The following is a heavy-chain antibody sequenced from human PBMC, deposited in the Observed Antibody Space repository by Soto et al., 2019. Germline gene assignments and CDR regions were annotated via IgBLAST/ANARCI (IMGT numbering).Heavy chain of an antibody. J-gene: IGHJ6*03. CDR3: ARETITGTTSGYYYYMDV. V-gene: IGHV1-69*04. Sequence: GASVKVSCKASGGTFSSYTISWVRQAPGQRHEWMGRIIPILGIANYAQKFQGRVTITADKSTSTAYMELSSLRSEDTAVYYCARETITGTTSGYYYYMDVWGKGTTVTVSS. D-gene: IGHD1-7*01. CDR1: GGTFSSYT. CDR2: IIPILGIA.